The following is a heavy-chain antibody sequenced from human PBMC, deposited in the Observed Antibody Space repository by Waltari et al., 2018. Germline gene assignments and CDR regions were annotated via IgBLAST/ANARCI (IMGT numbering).Heavy chain of an antibody. J-gene: IGHJ6*02. CDR2: IKQDGSEK. CDR1: GFTFSSYW. V-gene: IGHV3-7*01. CDR3: ARDLRYCSSTSCYTYYYYGMDV. D-gene: IGHD2-2*02. Sequence: EVQLVESGGGLVQPGGSLRLSCAASGFTFSSYWMSWVRQAPGKGLEWVANIKQDGSEKYCVDAVKGRFTISRDNAKNSLYLQMNSLRAEDTAVYYCARDLRYCSSTSCYTYYYYGMDVWGQGTTVTVSS.